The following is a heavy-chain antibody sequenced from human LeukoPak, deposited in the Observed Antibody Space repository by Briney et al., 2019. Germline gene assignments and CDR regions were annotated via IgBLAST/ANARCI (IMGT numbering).Heavy chain of an antibody. CDR1: GFTFSHYY. J-gene: IGHJ4*02. V-gene: IGHV3-11*01. CDR3: ARVRYSSSWYYFDY. Sequence: GGSLRLSCAASGFTFSHYYMSWIRQAPGKGLEWVSYISSSGSTIYYADSVKGRFTISRDNAKNSLYLQMNSLRAEDTAVYYCARVRYSSSWYYFDYWGQGTLVTVSS. CDR2: ISSSGSTI. D-gene: IGHD6-13*01.